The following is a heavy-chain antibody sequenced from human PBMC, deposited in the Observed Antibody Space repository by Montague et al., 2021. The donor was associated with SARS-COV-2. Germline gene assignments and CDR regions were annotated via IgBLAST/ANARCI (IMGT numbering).Heavy chain of an antibody. J-gene: IGHJ6*02. Sequence: PALVKPTQTLTLTCTFSGFSRSTSGLCVSWIRQPPGKALEWLARIDWDDDKYYSTSLKTRLTISKDTSKNQVVLTMTNVDPVDTATYYCARRTYDILTGYDYGMDVWGQGTTVTVSS. CDR2: IDWDDDK. CDR1: GFSRSTSGLC. CDR3: ARRTYDILTGYDYGMDV. V-gene: IGHV2-70*11. D-gene: IGHD3-9*01.